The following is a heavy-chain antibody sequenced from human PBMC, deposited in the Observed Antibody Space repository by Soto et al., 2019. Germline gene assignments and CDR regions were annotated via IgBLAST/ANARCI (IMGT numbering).Heavy chain of an antibody. CDR3: ASAVAVAADFDY. D-gene: IGHD6-19*01. V-gene: IGHV1-3*05. CDR2: INAGNGNT. Sequence: QVQLVQSGAEEKKPGASVKVSCKASGYTFTGYAMHWVRQAPGQRLEWMGWINAGNGNTKYSQKFQGRVTITRDTAASTAYMELCSLRSEDTAVHYCASAVAVAADFDYGVQGTLVTVSS. CDR1: GYTFTGYA. J-gene: IGHJ4*02.